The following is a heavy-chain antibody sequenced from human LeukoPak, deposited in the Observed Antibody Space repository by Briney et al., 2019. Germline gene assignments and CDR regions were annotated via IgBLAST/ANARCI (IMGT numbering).Heavy chain of an antibody. Sequence: ASVKVSCKASGGTFSSDAISWVRQAPGQGLEWMGGIVPKLGTANYAQKFRGRVTITADESTTTVYMELSSLRSEDTAVYYCARDLDYYGSGSFFNIWGQGTMVTVSS. D-gene: IGHD3-10*01. CDR3: ARDLDYYGSGSFFNI. J-gene: IGHJ3*02. CDR2: IVPKLGTA. V-gene: IGHV1-69*13. CDR1: GGTFSSDA.